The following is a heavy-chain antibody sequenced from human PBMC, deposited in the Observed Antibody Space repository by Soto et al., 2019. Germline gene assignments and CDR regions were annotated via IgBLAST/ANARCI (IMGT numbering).Heavy chain of an antibody. Sequence: EVQLVESGGGLVKPGGSLRLSCAASGFTFSSYSMNWVRQAPGKGLEWVSSISSSSSYIYYADSVKGRFTISRDNAKNSLYLQMNSLRAEDTAVYYCASSGGGSYHPFDYRGQGTLVTVSS. D-gene: IGHD1-26*01. CDR1: GFTFSSYS. J-gene: IGHJ4*02. V-gene: IGHV3-21*01. CDR3: ASSGGGSYHPFDY. CDR2: ISSSSSYI.